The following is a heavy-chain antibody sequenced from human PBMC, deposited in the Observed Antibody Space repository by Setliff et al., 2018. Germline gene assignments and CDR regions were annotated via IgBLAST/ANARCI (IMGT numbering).Heavy chain of an antibody. CDR3: ARGPRGYGSGSYYNSRPFYSDY. CDR2: IYSSGST. D-gene: IGHD3-10*01. V-gene: IGHV4-4*08. Sequence: SETLSLTCTVSGGSISSHYWSWIRQPPGKGLEWIGYIYSSGSTNYNPSLKSRVTISVDTSKNQFSLKLSSVTAADTAVYYCARGPRGYGSGSYYNSRPFYSDYWGQGTLVTVSS. CDR1: GGSISSHY. J-gene: IGHJ4*02.